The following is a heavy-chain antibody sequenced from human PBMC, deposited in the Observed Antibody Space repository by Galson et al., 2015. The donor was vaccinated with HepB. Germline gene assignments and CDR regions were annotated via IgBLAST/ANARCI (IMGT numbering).Heavy chain of an antibody. CDR1: GFTFGDYA. D-gene: IGHD3-3*01. J-gene: IGHJ4*02. Sequence: SLRLSCATSGFTFGDYAMTWVRQAPGKGLEWVGFIRSKTYGGTTEYAASVKGRFTISRDDSKSIAFLQMNSLMTEDTAVYYCTREGYYGPNDYSGQGTLVTVSS. CDR2: IRSKTYGGTT. V-gene: IGHV3-49*04. CDR3: TREGYYGPNDY.